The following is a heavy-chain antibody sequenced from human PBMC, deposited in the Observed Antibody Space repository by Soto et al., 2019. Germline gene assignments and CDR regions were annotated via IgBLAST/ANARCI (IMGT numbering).Heavy chain of an antibody. CDR3: ARNRYLYVVPAATYFDY. V-gene: IGHV2-26*01. Sequence: SGPTLVNPTETLTLTCTVSGFSLSNARMGVSWIRQPPGKALEWLAHIFSNDEKSYSTSLKSRLTISKDTSKSQVVLTMTNMDPVDTATYYCARNRYLYVVPAATYFDYWGQGTLVTVSS. D-gene: IGHD2-2*01. CDR2: IFSNDEK. J-gene: IGHJ4*02. CDR1: GFSLSNARMG.